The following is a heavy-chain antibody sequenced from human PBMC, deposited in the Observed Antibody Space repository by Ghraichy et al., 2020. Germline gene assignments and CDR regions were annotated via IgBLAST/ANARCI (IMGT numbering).Heavy chain of an antibody. V-gene: IGHV3-33*01. CDR1: GFTFSSYC. Sequence: GGSLRLSCAASGFTFSSYCMHWVRQAPGKGLEWVAVIWNDGSNKYYADSVKGRFTISRDNSKNTLYLQMNSLRAEDTAVYYCARDPLTYQLLVHVWPHGMDVGGPGTTVTVSS. CDR3: ARDPLTYQLLVHVWPHGMDV. J-gene: IGHJ6*02. CDR2: IWNDGSNK. D-gene: IGHD2-2*01.